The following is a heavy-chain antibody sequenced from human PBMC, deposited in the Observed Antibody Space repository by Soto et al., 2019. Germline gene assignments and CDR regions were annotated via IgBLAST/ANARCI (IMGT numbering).Heavy chain of an antibody. CDR3: TTDAYITSIIVRFDY. V-gene: IGHV3-15*07. D-gene: IGHD3-22*01. Sequence: GSLRLSCAASGFTFSNAWINWVRQAPGKGLEWVGRVKSKNDGGTTDFAAPVKGRFAISRDDSKNMVYLEMNSLQTEDTAIYYCTTDAYITSIIVRFDYWGHGTLVTVSS. CDR1: GFTFSNAW. J-gene: IGHJ4*01. CDR2: VKSKNDGGTT.